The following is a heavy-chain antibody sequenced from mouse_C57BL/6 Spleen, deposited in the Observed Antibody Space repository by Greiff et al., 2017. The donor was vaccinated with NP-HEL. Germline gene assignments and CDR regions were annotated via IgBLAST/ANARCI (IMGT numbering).Heavy chain of an antibody. D-gene: IGHD2-5*01. V-gene: IGHV1-59*01. Sequence: QVQLQQPGAELVRPGTSVKLSCKASGYTFTSYWMHWVKQRPGQGLEWIGVIDPSDSYTNYNQKFKGKATLTVDTSSSTAYMQLSSLTSEDSAVYYCARGDYSNYGDWGQGTTLTVSS. CDR3: ARGDYSNYGD. CDR1: GYTFTSYW. CDR2: IDPSDSYT. J-gene: IGHJ2*01.